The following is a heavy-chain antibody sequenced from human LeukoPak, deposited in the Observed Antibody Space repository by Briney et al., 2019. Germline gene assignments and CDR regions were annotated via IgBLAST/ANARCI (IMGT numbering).Heavy chain of an antibody. CDR1: GYSFTSYW. CDR3: ARPAGGVFWSGYPTHFDY. J-gene: IGHJ4*02. Sequence: GESLKISRKGSGYSFTSYWIGWVRQMPGKGLEWMGIIYPGDSDTRYSPSFQGQVTISADKSISTAYLQWSSLKASDTAMYYCARPAGGVFWSGYPTHFDYWGQGTLVTVSS. CDR2: IYPGDSDT. D-gene: IGHD3-3*01. V-gene: IGHV5-51*01.